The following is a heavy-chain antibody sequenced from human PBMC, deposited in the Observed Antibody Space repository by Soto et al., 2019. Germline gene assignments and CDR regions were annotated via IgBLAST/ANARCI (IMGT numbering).Heavy chain of an antibody. CDR2: ISYDGSNK. CDR1: GFAFSSYG. Sequence: QVQLVESGGGVVQPGRSLKLSCAASGFAFSSYGMHWLRQAPGKGLEWVAVISYDGSNKYYADSVKGRFTISRDNSKNTLYLQMNSLRAEDTAVYYCAKDGNQKYYDILTGYYGFDYWGQGTLVTVSS. D-gene: IGHD3-9*01. CDR3: AKDGNQKYYDILTGYYGFDY. V-gene: IGHV3-30*18. J-gene: IGHJ4*02.